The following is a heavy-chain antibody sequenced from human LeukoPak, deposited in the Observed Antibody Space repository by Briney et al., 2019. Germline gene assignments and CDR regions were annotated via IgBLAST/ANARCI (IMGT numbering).Heavy chain of an antibody. CDR2: INPSGGST. CDR3: ARGGDIVVAPAASRFDY. J-gene: IGHJ4*02. Sequence: GASVKVSCKASGYTFTSYYMHWVRQAPGQGLEWMGIINPSGGSTSYAQKFQGRVTMTRDTSTSTVYMELSSLRSEDTAVYYCARGGDIVVAPAASRFDYWGQGTLVTVSS. CDR1: GYTFTSYY. D-gene: IGHD2-2*01. V-gene: IGHV1-46*01.